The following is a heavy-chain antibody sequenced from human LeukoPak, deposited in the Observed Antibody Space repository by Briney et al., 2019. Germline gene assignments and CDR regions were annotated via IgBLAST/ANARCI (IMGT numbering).Heavy chain of an antibody. CDR1: GFTFSSYA. Sequence: GGSLRLSCAASGFTFSSYAMSWVRQAPGKGLEWVSAISGSGGSTYYADSVKGRFTISRDNSKNTLYLQMNSLRAEDTAVYYCAKDSRTYYDFWSGSVTSWFDPWGRGTLVTVSS. J-gene: IGHJ5*02. D-gene: IGHD3-3*01. CDR3: AKDSRTYYDFWSGSVTSWFDP. CDR2: ISGSGGST. V-gene: IGHV3-23*01.